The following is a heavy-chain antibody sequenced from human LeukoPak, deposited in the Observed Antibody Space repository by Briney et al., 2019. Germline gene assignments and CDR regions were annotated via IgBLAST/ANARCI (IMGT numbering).Heavy chain of an antibody. V-gene: IGHV4-38-2*02. D-gene: IGHD4-17*01. CDR1: GHSISRGYY. CDR2: IYHSGST. CDR3: ARSGTAVTTTDFDY. Sequence: SETLSLTCTVSGHSISRGYYWGWIRQPPGKGLELIGSIYHSGSTYYNPSLKSRVTISVDTSNNQFSLKLSSVTAADTALYYCARSGTAVTTTDFDYWGQGTLVTVSS. J-gene: IGHJ4*02.